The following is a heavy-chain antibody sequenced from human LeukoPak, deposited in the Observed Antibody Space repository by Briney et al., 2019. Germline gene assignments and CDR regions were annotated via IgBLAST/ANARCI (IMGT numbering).Heavy chain of an antibody. Sequence: SVKVSCKSSGGTFISYAISWVRQAPGQGLEWMGRIIPILGIANYAQKFQGRGTITPHKSTRTDQMELTSLRSDDTTVYYCARGQGYCSGGSCYADHYYGMDVWEQGTTVTVSS. CDR1: GGTFISYA. J-gene: IGHJ6*01. CDR2: IIPILGIA. D-gene: IGHD2-15*01. CDR3: ARGQGYCSGGSCYADHYYGMDV. V-gene: IGHV1-69*04.